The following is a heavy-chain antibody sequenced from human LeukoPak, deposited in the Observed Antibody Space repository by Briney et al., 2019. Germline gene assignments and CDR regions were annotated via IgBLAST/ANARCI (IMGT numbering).Heavy chain of an antibody. CDR2: ISSSSSYI. D-gene: IGHD6-6*01. CDR3: TRGDSSSKIDY. Sequence: GGSLRLSCAASGFTFGSYSMNWVRQAPGKGLEWVSSISSSSSYIYYADPVKGRFTISRDNAKNSPYLQMNSLRVEDTALYYCTRGDSSSKIDYWGQGILVIVSS. CDR1: GFTFGSYS. V-gene: IGHV3-21*01. J-gene: IGHJ4*02.